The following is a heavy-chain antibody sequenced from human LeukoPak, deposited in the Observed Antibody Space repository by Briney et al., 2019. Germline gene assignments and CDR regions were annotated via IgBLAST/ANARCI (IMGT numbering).Heavy chain of an antibody. Sequence: PGRSLRLSCAASGFTFSSSDMHWVRQAPGKGLEWVAVISYDATNKYYADSVKGRFTLSRDNSKNTLYLRTNTLRDEDTAVYYCAKASSNYFYYFEYWGQGTLVTVSS. V-gene: IGHV3-30*18. J-gene: IGHJ4*02. CDR2: ISYDATNK. CDR3: AKASSNYFYYFEY. D-gene: IGHD2/OR15-2a*01. CDR1: GFTFSSSD.